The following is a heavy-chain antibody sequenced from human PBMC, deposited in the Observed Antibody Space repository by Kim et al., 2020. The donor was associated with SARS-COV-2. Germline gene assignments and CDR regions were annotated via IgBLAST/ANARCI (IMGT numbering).Heavy chain of an antibody. V-gene: IGHV1-24*01. J-gene: IGHJ4*02. CDR3: ATDFAYGSRSYPRFDY. D-gene: IGHD3-10*01. CDR1: GYTLTELS. Sequence: ASVKVSCKVSGYTLTELSMHWVRQAPGKGLEWMGGFDPEDGETIYAQKFQGRVTMTEDTSTDTAYMELSSLRSEDTAVYYCATDFAYGSRSYPRFDYWGQGTLVTVSS. CDR2: FDPEDGET.